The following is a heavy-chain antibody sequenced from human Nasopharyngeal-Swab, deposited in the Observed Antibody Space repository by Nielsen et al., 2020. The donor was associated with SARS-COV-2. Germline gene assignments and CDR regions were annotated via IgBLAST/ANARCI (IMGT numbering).Heavy chain of an antibody. CDR3: ARGRGSSTSMIGY. CDR2: INGDGSSL. V-gene: IGHV3-74*01. Sequence: GGSLRLSCAASGFTFSNYRMHWVRQAPGKGLVWVSRINGDGSSLNYADFVKGRFTISTDNAKSTLYLEMNSLRAEDTAVYCCARGRGSSTSMIGYWGQGTLVTVSS. D-gene: IGHD2/OR15-2a*01. J-gene: IGHJ4*02. CDR1: GFTFSNYR.